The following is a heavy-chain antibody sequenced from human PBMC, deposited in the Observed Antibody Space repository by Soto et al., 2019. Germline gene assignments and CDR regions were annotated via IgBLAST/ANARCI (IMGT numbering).Heavy chain of an antibody. CDR1: GFTFSDYY. CDR2: ISSSDNTI. Sequence: GGSLRLSCAASGFTFSDYYTSWIRQAPGKGLEWVSYISSSDNTIYYADSVKGRFTISRDNAKNSLYLQMNSLRAEDTAVYYCAGPPGARGFDPWGQGTLVTVSS. J-gene: IGHJ5*02. CDR3: AGPPGARGFDP. V-gene: IGHV3-11*01.